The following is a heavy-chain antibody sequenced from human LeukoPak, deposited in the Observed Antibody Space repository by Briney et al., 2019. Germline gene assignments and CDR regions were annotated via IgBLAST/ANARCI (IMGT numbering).Heavy chain of an antibody. CDR1: GFTVSSNY. V-gene: IGHV3-66*01. J-gene: IGHJ4*02. CDR3: ARESGIAAAGVDY. D-gene: IGHD6-13*01. Sequence: GGSLRLSCAASGFTVSSNYMSWVRQAPGKGLEWVSVIYNGGSTYYADSVKGRFTISRDNSKNTLYLQMNSLRAEDTAVYYCARESGIAAAGVDYWGQGTLVTVSS. CDR2: IYNGGST.